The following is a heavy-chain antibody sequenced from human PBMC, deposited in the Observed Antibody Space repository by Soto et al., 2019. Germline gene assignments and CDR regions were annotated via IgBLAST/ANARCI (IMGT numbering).Heavy chain of an antibody. J-gene: IGHJ4*02. D-gene: IGHD1-26*01. V-gene: IGHV3-23*01. CDR1: GFTFSSYA. Sequence: EVQLLESGGGLVQPGGSLRLSCAASGFTFSSYAMSWVRQAPGKGLEWVSAISGSVSSTYYADSVKGRFTISRDNSKNTLYLQMNSLRAEDTAVYYCAKDPGPQVVGAIFDYWGQGTLVTVSS. CDR3: AKDPGPQVVGAIFDY. CDR2: ISGSVSST.